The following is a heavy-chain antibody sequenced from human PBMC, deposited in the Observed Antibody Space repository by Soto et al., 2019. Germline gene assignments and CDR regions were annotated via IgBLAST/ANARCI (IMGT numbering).Heavy chain of an antibody. V-gene: IGHV3-66*01. Sequence: HPGGSLRLSSAACKFTVSSNYMSWVRKAPGKGLEWVSVIYSGGSTYYADSVKGRFTISRDNSKNTLYLQMNSLRAEDTAVYYCAGMGSGRWPGAFDIWGQGTMVTV. CDR2: IYSGGST. CDR3: AGMGSGRWPGAFDI. CDR1: KFTVSSNY. J-gene: IGHJ3*02. D-gene: IGHD6-19*01.